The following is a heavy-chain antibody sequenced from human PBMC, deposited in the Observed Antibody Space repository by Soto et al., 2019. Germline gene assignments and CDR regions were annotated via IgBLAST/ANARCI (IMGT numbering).Heavy chain of an antibody. CDR3: ASRDRRGPNSPFDY. V-gene: IGHV1-46*01. J-gene: IGHJ4*02. Sequence: GASVKVSCKASGYTFTSYYMHLVRQAPGQGLEWXGIXXPXXGXTXXXQXXXGRVTMTRDTSISTAYMELSRLRSDDTAVYYCASRDRRGPNSPFDYWGQGTLVTVSS. CDR2: XXPXXGXT. CDR1: GYTFTSYY.